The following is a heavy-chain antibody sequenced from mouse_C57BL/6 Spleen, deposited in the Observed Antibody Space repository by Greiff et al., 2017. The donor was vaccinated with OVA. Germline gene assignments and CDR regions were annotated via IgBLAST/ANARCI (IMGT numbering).Heavy chain of an antibody. CDR2: IWRGGST. V-gene: IGHV2-5*01. CDR1: GFSLTSYG. J-gene: IGHJ1*03. Sequence: VKLMESGPGLVQPSQSLSITCTVSGFSLTSYGVHWVRQSPGKGLEWLGVIWRGGSTDYNAAFMSRLSITKDNSKSQVFLNMNSLQADDTAIYYCAKKGDYDWYFDVWGTGTTVTVSS. CDR3: AKKGDYDWYFDV. D-gene: IGHD2-4*01.